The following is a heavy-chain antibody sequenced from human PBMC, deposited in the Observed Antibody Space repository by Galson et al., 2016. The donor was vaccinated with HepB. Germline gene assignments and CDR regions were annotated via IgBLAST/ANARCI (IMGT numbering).Heavy chain of an antibody. CDR2: IKEDGSEK. CDR1: GFTFSNYW. D-gene: IGHD1-26*01. V-gene: IGHV3-7*04. J-gene: IGHJ4*02. Sequence: SLRLSCAASGFTFSNYWMSWVRQAPGKGLEWVANIKEDGSEKYYVDSVKGRFTISRDNAKKSLYIQMNSLRSEDTALYYCAREYSGTPGFDSWGQGTPVAVSS. CDR3: AREYSGTPGFDS.